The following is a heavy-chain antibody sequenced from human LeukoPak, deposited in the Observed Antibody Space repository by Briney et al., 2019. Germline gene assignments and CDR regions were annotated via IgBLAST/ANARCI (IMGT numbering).Heavy chain of an antibody. CDR2: ISSSSSII. CDR3: ARDLRSSGWYYFDY. J-gene: IGHJ4*02. Sequence: PGGSLRLSCAASGFTFSDYYMSWIRQAPGKGLEWVSYISSSSSIIYYADSVKGRFIISRDNAKNSLYLQMNSLRAEDTAVYYCARDLRSSGWYYFDYWGQGTLVTVSS. D-gene: IGHD6-19*01. V-gene: IGHV3-11*04. CDR1: GFTFSDYY.